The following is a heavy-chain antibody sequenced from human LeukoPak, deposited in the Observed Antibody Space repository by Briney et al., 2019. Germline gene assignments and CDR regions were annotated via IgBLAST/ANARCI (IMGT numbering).Heavy chain of an antibody. D-gene: IGHD3-3*01. Sequence: GGSLRLSCAASGFSLSTYWMSWVRQAPGKGLEWVANIKFDGREKYYAGSVKGRFTISRDNAKNSVYLQMNSLRAEDTAVYYCASGFLDDFWSGHFWGQGTLVTVSS. CDR3: ASGFLDDFWSGHF. CDR1: GFSLSTYW. CDR2: IKFDGREK. J-gene: IGHJ4*02. V-gene: IGHV3-7*01.